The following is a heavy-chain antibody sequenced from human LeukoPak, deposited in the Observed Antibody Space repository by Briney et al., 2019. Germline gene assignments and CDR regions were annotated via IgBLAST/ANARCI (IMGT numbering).Heavy chain of an antibody. CDR2: INPNSGGT. V-gene: IGHV1-2*06. CDR1: GYTFTGYY. D-gene: IGHD2-15*01. J-gene: IGHJ5*02. CDR3: ARVGCSGGSCAYYWFDP. Sequence: ASVKVSCKASGYTFTGYYMHWVRQAPGRGLEWMGRINPNSGGTNYAQKFQGRVTMTRDTSISTAYMELSRLRSDDTAVYYCARVGCSGGSCAYYWFDPWGQGTLVTVSS.